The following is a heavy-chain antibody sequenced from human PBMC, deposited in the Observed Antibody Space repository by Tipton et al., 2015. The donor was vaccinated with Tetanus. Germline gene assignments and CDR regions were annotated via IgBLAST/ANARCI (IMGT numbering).Heavy chain of an antibody. CDR3: ARDRGDYIYYGMDV. J-gene: IGHJ6*02. CDR2: IDPNSGGT. CDR1: GYTFTGYY. D-gene: IGHD3-22*01. V-gene: IGHV1-2*02. Sequence: QIQLVQSGAEMKKPRASVKVSCKASGYTFTGYYIYWVRQAPGQGLEWMGWIDPNSGGTVYAQKFQGRVTMTRDTSISTAYMELSRLRSDDTAVYYCARDRGDYIYYGMDVWGPGTTVTVSS.